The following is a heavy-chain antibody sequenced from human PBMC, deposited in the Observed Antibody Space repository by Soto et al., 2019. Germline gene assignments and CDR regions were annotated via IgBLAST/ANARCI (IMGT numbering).Heavy chain of an antibody. CDR2: ISPSSDYI. CDR3: ARGHIVVLPAASRAYFYGLDV. Sequence: EVQLVESGGGLVKPGGSLRLSGAACGFTFSIYTMNWVRQAPGKGLEWVSSISPSSDYIYYADSLKGLFTISGDNTNNSLYLQMNSLGVEHTAVYYCARGHIVVLPAASRAYFYGLDVWGQGTTVTVSS. J-gene: IGHJ6*02. D-gene: IGHD2-2*01. V-gene: IGHV3-21*01. CDR1: GFTFSIYT.